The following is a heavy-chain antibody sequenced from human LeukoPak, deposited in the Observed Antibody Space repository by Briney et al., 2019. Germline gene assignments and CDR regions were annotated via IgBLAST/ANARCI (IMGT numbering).Heavy chain of an antibody. CDR1: GGSISSADYY. J-gene: IGHJ5*02. D-gene: IGHD1-26*01. Sequence: SETLSLTCSVSGGSISSADYYWSWIRQPPGKGLEWIGYIHHSGSTYYNPSLKSRVTMSVGTSNNQFSLKLSSVTAADTAVYYCATYIGSYRWCDPWGQGTLVTVSS. CDR2: IHHSGST. V-gene: IGHV4-30-4*01. CDR3: ATYIGSYRWCDP.